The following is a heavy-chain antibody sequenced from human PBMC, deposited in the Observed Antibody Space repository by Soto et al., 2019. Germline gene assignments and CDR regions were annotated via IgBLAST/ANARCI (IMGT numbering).Heavy chain of an antibody. CDR3: ARDERGYDSCFDY. J-gene: IGHJ4*02. CDR1: GFTFSSYS. D-gene: IGHD5-12*01. V-gene: IGHV3-21*01. CDR2: ISSSSSYI. Sequence: GGSLRLSCAASGFTFSSYSMNWVRQAPGKGLEWVSSISSSSSYIYYADSVKGRFTISRDNAKNSLYLKMNSLRAEDTAVYYCARDERGYDSCFDYWGQGTLVTVSS.